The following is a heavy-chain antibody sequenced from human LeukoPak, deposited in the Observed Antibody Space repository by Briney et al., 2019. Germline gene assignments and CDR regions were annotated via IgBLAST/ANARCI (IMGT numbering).Heavy chain of an antibody. V-gene: IGHV3-7*03. CDR2: INQDGSQK. J-gene: IGHJ2*01. Sequence: GGSLRLSCAASGFTFSSHWMCWVRQAPGKGLEWVAEINQDGSQKFYVDSVKGRFMISRDNAKNSLYLQMDSLRVEDTAIYYCAKGSGTGFYWGWYFDLWGRGTLVTVFS. CDR3: AKGSGTGFYWGWYFDL. CDR1: GFTFSSHW. D-gene: IGHD7-27*01.